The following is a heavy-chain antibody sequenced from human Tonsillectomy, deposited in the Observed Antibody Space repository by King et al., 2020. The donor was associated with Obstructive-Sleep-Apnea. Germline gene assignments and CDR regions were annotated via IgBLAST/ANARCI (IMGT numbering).Heavy chain of an antibody. Sequence: VQLQESGPGLVKPSETLSLTCTVSGVSISSHYWSWVRQPPGKGLEWIGYIYNSGSTKYNPSLKSRVTISVDTSKNQFSLRLSSVSVADTAVYYCARHFGSSWYGIDYWGQGSLVTVSS. D-gene: IGHD6-13*01. CDR3: ARHFGSSWYGIDY. J-gene: IGHJ4*02. CDR2: IYNSGST. V-gene: IGHV4-59*08. CDR1: GVSISSHY.